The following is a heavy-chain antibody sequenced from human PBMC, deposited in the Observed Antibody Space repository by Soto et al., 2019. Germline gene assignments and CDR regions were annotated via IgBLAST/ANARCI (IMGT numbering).Heavy chain of an antibody. CDR3: ARDSSDYYDSSGITFDD. J-gene: IGHJ4*02. Sequence: EVQLVESGGGVVRPGGSLRLSCAASGFTFGDYGMSWVRQAPGKGLEWVSGINWNGGSTGYADSVKGRFTISRDNAKNSLYLQMNSLRAEDTALYYCARDSSDYYDSSGITFDDWGQGTLVTVSS. D-gene: IGHD3-22*01. V-gene: IGHV3-20*04. CDR2: INWNGGST. CDR1: GFTFGDYG.